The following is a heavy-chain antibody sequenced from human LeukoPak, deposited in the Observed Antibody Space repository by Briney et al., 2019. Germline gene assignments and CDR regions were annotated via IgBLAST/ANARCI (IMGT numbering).Heavy chain of an antibody. Sequence: SETLSLTCTVSGGSISSSSYYWGWIRQPPGKGLEWIGSIYYSGSTYYNPSLKSRVTISVDTSKNQFSLKLSSVTAADTAVYYCARHSFYDFWSGRHQNWFDPWGQGTLVTVS. D-gene: IGHD3-3*01. J-gene: IGHJ5*02. CDR2: IYYSGST. V-gene: IGHV4-39*01. CDR1: GGSISSSSYY. CDR3: ARHSFYDFWSGRHQNWFDP.